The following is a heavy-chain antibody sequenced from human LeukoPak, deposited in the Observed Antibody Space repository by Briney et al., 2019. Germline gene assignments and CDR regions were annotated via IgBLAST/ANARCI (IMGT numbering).Heavy chain of an antibody. J-gene: IGHJ5*02. D-gene: IGHD4-17*01. V-gene: IGHV4-39*07. CDR2: IYNSGTT. Sequence: SETLSLTCTVSGGSISSSRYYWGWIRQPPGRGLEWIGSIYNSGTTYYNPSLKSRVTISVDTSKNQFSLKLSSVTAADTAVYYCARELTTVTPNWFDPWGQGTLVTVSS. CDR1: GGSISSSRYY. CDR3: ARELTTVTPNWFDP.